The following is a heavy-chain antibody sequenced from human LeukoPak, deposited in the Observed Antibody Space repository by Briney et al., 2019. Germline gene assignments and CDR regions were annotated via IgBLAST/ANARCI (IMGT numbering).Heavy chain of an antibody. D-gene: IGHD2-2*01. V-gene: IGHV3-53*01. J-gene: IGHJ6*02. CDR3: ATENPAAIDYSYYGMDV. Sequence: PGGSLRLSCAASGFTVSSNYMSWVRQAPGKGLEWVSVIYSGGSTYYADSVKGRFTISRDNSKNTLYLQMNSLRAEDTAVYYCATENPAAIDYSYYGMDVWGQGTTVTDSS. CDR2: IYSGGST. CDR1: GFTVSSNY.